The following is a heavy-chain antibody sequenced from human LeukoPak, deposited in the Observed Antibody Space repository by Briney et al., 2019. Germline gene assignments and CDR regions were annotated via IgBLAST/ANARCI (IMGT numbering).Heavy chain of an antibody. Sequence: TSETLSLTCTVSGGSISSYYWSWIRQPPGKGLEWIGYIYYSGSTNYNPSLKSRVTISVDTSKNQFSLNLISVTAADTAVYYCARHVGRAGDEPYFDYWGQGALVTVSS. CDR2: IYYSGST. CDR3: ARHVGRAGDEPYFDY. J-gene: IGHJ4*02. V-gene: IGHV4-59*08. D-gene: IGHD4-17*01. CDR1: GGSISSYY.